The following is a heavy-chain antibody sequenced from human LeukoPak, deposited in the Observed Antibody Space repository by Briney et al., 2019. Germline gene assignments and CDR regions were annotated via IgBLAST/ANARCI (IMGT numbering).Heavy chain of an antibody. V-gene: IGHV1-2*04. D-gene: IGHD5-12*01. J-gene: IGHJ4*02. CDR1: GYTFTGYY. Sequence: ASVKVSCKASGYTFTGYYMHWVRQAPGQGLEWMGWINPNSGGTNYAQKLQGWVTMTRDTSISTAYMELSRLRSDDTAVYYCASYSGYGPLSVGYWGQGTLVTVSS. CDR3: ASYSGYGPLSVGY. CDR2: INPNSGGT.